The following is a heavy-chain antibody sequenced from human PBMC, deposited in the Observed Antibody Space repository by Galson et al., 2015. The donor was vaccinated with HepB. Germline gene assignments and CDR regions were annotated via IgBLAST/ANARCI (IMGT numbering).Heavy chain of an antibody. D-gene: IGHD2-8*02. V-gene: IGHV3-33*01. CDR1: GFTFSRFG. Sequence: SLRLSCAASGFTFSRFGMHWVRQAPGKGLEWMGCIWYDGSNTHTADSVKGRFSISRDNSRNTLYLHMNSLRAEDTAAYYCARETVVLNWSLDLWGRGTLVTVSS. CDR3: ARETVVLNWSLDL. J-gene: IGHJ2*01. CDR2: IWYDGSNT.